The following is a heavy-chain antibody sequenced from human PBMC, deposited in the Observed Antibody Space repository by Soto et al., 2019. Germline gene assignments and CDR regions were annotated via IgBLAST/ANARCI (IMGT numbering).Heavy chain of an antibody. V-gene: IGHV3-23*01. CDR2: ISGSGGST. CDR3: ANSAAAGPTYFDY. Sequence: GGSVRLSCAASGVSVSSYAMSCVGQAPGKGLEWVSAISGSGGSTYYADSVEGRFTISRDNSKNTVYLQMNSLRAEDTAVYYCANSAAAGPTYFDYWGQGPLVTVPS. D-gene: IGHD6-13*01. CDR1: GVSVSSYA. J-gene: IGHJ4*02.